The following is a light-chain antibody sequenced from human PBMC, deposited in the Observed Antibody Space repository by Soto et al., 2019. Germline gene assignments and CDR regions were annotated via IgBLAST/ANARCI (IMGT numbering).Light chain of an antibody. CDR3: QQRYNWPWT. CDR2: GAS. CDR1: QSVNTD. J-gene: IGKJ1*01. Sequence: EIVMTQSPATVSVSPGERATLYCRASQSVNTDLAWYQQKPGQAPRLLIYGASTRATGLPARFSGSGSGTDFTLAISGLEPEDLAVYYCQQRYNWPWTFGQGTKVDIK. V-gene: IGKV3-11*01.